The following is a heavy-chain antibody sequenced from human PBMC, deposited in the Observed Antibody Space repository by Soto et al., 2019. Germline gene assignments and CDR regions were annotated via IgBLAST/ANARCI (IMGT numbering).Heavy chain of an antibody. V-gene: IGHV3-23*01. CDR1: GFTFSSYA. Sequence: ESLKISCAASGFTFSSYAMSWVRQAPGKGLEWVSAISGSGGSTYYADSVKGRFTISRDNSKNTLYLQMNSLRAEDTAVYYCAKIVAAAGTTVYWGQGTLVTVSS. D-gene: IGHD6-13*01. CDR3: AKIVAAAGTTVY. CDR2: ISGSGGST. J-gene: IGHJ4*02.